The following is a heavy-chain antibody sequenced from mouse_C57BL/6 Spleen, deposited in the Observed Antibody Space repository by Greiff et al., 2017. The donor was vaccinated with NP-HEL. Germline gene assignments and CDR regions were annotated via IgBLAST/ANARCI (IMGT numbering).Heavy chain of an antibody. D-gene: IGHD3-1*01. J-gene: IGHJ4*01. CDR3: ARPGRPGYYYAMDD. CDR1: GFTFSGYG. Sequence: EVMLVESGGGLVKPGGSLKLSCAASGFTFSGYGMHWVRQAPEKGLEWIAYISSGSSTIYYADTLKGRFTFSRDNAKNTLFLQMTSLRSEDTAIYYSARPGRPGYYYAMDDWGKGASVTASS. V-gene: IGHV5-17*01. CDR2: ISSGSSTI.